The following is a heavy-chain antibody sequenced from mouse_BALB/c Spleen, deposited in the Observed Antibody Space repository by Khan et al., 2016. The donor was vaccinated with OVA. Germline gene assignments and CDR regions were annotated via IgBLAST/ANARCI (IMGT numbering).Heavy chain of an antibody. V-gene: IGHV1S41*01. D-gene: IGHD1-1*01. J-gene: IGHJ4*01. CDR3: ARENYYGRSCYAMDY. CDR1: GYTFTSYW. CDR2: IGPGSSNA. Sequence: DLVKPGASVKLSRKASGYTFTSYWINWIKQRPGQGLAWIGRIGPGSSNAYYNDMFKGKATLTVDTSSNTAYIQLSSLSSEDSAVYFCARENYYGRSCYAMDYGGQGASVTVSA.